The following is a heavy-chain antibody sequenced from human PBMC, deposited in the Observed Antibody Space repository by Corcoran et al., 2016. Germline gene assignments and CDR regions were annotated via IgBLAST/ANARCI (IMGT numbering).Heavy chain of an antibody. CDR1: GYSISSGYY. J-gene: IGHJ4*02. CDR3: ARVGEGIAADY. D-gene: IGHD6-25*01. V-gene: IGHV4-38-2*02. Sequence: QVQLQESGPGLVKPSETLSLTCTVSGYSISSGYYWGWIRQPPGKGLEWIGSIYHSGSTYYNPSLKSRFTISVDTSKNQFSLKLSSVTAADTAVYYCARVGEGIAADYWGQGTLVTVSS. CDR2: IYHSGST.